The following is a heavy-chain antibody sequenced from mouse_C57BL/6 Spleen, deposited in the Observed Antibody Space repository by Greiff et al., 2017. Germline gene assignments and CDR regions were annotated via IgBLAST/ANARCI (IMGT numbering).Heavy chain of an antibody. CDR3: ARVVYYSNSWYFDV. CDR2: IYPGDGDT. J-gene: IGHJ1*03. V-gene: IGHV1-80*01. D-gene: IGHD2-5*01. Sequence: QVQLQQSGAELVKPGASVKISCKASGYAFSSYWMNWVKQRPGKGLEWIGQIYPGDGDTNYNGKFKGKATLTADKSSSTAYMQLSSLTSEDSAVYFCARVVYYSNSWYFDVWGTGTTVTVSS. CDR1: GYAFSSYW.